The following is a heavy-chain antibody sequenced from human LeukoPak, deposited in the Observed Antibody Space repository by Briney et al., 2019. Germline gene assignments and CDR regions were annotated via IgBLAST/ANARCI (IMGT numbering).Heavy chain of an antibody. D-gene: IGHD3-3*01. V-gene: IGHV3-48*04. Sequence: PGGSLRLSCAASGFTFSSYSMNWVRQAPGKGLEWVSYISSSGSTIYYADSVKGRFTISRDNAKNSLYLQMNSLRAEDTAVYYCAGGFWSGYSTDFDYWGQGTLVTVSS. CDR2: ISSSGSTI. J-gene: IGHJ4*02. CDR1: GFTFSSYS. CDR3: AGGFWSGYSTDFDY.